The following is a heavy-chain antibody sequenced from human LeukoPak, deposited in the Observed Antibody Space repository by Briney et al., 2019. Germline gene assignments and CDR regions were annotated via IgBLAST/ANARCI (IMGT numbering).Heavy chain of an antibody. CDR2: INIDESTS. V-gene: IGHV3-74*01. CDR3: ARASALATPPFAY. Sequence: GGSLRLSCAASGFTFSSYWMHWVRPAPGKGLVWVPRINIDESTSNYADSVKGRFTISRDNAKNAVYLQMNSLRVEDTAVYYCARASALATPPFAYWGQGTLVTVSS. CDR1: GFTFSSYW. D-gene: IGHD5-24*01. J-gene: IGHJ4*02.